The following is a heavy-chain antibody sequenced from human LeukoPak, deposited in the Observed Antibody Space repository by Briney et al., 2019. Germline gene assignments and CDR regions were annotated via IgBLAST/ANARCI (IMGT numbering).Heavy chain of an antibody. CDR3: ARDLAVYYDSSGYNFDY. CDR1: GYTFTGYY. D-gene: IGHD3-22*01. CDR2: INPNSGGT. J-gene: IGHJ4*02. V-gene: IGHV1-2*02. Sequence: ASVKVSCKASGYTFTGYYMHWVRQAPGQGLEWMGWINPNSGGTNYAQKFQGRVTMTRDTSISTAYMELSRLRSDDTAVYYCARDLAVYYDSSGYNFDYWGQGTLVTVSS.